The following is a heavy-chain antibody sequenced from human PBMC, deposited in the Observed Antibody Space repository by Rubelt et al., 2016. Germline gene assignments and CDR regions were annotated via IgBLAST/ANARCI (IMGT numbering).Heavy chain of an antibody. D-gene: IGHD3-10*02. CDR3: ARDGCITMSCMDV. J-gene: IGHJ6*02. Sequence: QVQLVESGGGVVQPGGFLKLSCAASGFTFSSYAMHWVRQAPGKGLEWVAGISYGGRKEYYADAVKGRFTISRDNSKNTLYLQMNSLRAEDTAVYYCARDGCITMSCMDVWGQGTTVTVSS. V-gene: IGHV3-30*04. CDR2: ISYGGRKE. CDR1: GFTFSSYA.